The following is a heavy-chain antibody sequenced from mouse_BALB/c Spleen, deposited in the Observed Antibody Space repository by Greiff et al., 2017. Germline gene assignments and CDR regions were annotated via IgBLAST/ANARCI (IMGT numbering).Heavy chain of an antibody. V-gene: IGHV5-4*02. CDR1: GFTFSDYS. Sequence: EVKLVESGGGLVKPGGSLKLSCAASGFTFSDYSMYWVRQTPEKRLEWVATISDGGSYTYYPDSVKGRFTISRDNAKNNLYLQMSSLKSEDTAMYYCARMGDCGGGAWFAYWGQGTLVTVSA. CDR2: ISDGGSYT. CDR3: ARMGDCGGGAWFAY. D-gene: IGHD4-1*01. J-gene: IGHJ3*01.